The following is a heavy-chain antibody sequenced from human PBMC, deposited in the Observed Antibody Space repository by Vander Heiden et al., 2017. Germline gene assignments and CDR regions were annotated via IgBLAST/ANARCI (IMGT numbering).Heavy chain of an antibody. CDR1: GYSFSDYY. CDR2: INANTGVT. Sequence: QVQLMQSGAEAMMPGASLKVSCKASGYSFSDYYIYWMRRAPGQGLECMGWINANTGVTNYAQNFQGRVTMTRDTSISTAYMELSSVTSDDTAIYYCARALYSRHYFDMWGQGTIVTVSS. J-gene: IGHJ3*02. CDR3: ARALYSRHYFDM. V-gene: IGHV1-2*02. D-gene: IGHD6-13*01.